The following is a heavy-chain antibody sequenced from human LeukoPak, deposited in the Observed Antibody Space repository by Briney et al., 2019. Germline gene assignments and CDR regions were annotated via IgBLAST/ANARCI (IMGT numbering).Heavy chain of an antibody. D-gene: IGHD1-26*01. V-gene: IGHV3-11*01. CDR1: GFTFSDYY. CDR3: ARVRGSYAFDY. CDR2: ISKSGSTI. J-gene: IGHJ4*02. Sequence: GGSLRLSCAASGFTFSDYYMSWFRQAPGKGPECISYISKSGSTIYYADSVKGRFTISRDNAKDSLYVQMNSLRAEDTAVYYCARVRGSYAFDYWGQGTLVIVSS.